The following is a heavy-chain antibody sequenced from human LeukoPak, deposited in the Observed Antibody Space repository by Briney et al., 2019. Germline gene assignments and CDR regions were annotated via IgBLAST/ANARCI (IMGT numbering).Heavy chain of an antibody. CDR1: GFTFNTYA. CDR3: AKVGLTITTILDYFDY. CDR2: ISYDGSDI. Sequence: GGSLRLSCAASGFTFNTYAMHWVRQAPGKGLEWVALISYDGSDIYYADSVRGRFTISRDNSKNTLYLQMNSLRAEDTAVYYCAKVGLTITTILDYFDYWGQGTLVTVSS. J-gene: IGHJ4*02. V-gene: IGHV3-30*04. D-gene: IGHD4-11*01.